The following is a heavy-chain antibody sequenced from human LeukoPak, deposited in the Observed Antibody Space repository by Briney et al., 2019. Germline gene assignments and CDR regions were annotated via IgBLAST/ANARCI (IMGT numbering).Heavy chain of an antibody. CDR2: INHSGST. Sequence: SETLSLTCTVPGGSISGYYWSWIRQPPGKGLEWIGEINHSGSTNYNPSLKSRVTISVDTSKNQFSLKLSSVTAADTAVYYCARHRVTGIAVAGGWGYYYMDVWGKGTTVTVSS. CDR1: GGSISGYY. J-gene: IGHJ6*03. V-gene: IGHV4-34*01. CDR3: ARHRVTGIAVAGGWGYYYMDV. D-gene: IGHD6-19*01.